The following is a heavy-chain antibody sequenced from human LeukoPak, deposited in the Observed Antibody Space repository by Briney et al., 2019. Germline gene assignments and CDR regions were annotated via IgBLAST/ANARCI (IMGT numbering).Heavy chain of an antibody. Sequence: GGSLRLSCAASGFTFSSYAMSWVRQAPGKGLEWVSAISGSGGSTYYADSVKGRFTISRDNSKNTLYLQMNSLRAEDTAVYYCAKYAGAYYGSGSYYNYWGQGTLVTVSS. CDR1: GFTFSSYA. D-gene: IGHD3-10*01. J-gene: IGHJ4*02. CDR3: AKYAGAYYGSGSYYNY. CDR2: ISGSGGST. V-gene: IGHV3-23*01.